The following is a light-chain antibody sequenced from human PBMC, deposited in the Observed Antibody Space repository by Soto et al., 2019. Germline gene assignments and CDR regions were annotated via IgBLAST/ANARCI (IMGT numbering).Light chain of an antibody. CDR3: QQYDTSPGT. Sequence: EIVLTQSPGTLSLSPGERATLSCRANQSVRSRYLAWYQQKPGRAPRLLIYGASNRATGIPDRFSGSGSGTDFTLTVSRLEPADFAVYFCQQYDTSPGTFGQGTKVEIK. J-gene: IGKJ1*01. V-gene: IGKV3-20*01. CDR1: QSVRSRY. CDR2: GAS.